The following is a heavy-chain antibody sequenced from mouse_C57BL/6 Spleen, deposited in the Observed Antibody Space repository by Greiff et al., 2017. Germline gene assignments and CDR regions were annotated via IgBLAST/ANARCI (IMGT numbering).Heavy chain of an antibody. Sequence: DVQLQESGPELVKPGASVKLPCKASGYTFTDYNMDWVKQSHGKSLEWIGDINPHNGGTTYNQKFKGKATLTVDTSSSTAYMELRSLTSEDTAVYYFARSGGNYLAYWGQGTTLTVSS. J-gene: IGHJ2*01. CDR3: ARSGGNYLAY. CDR1: GYTFTDYN. V-gene: IGHV1-18*01. D-gene: IGHD3-1*01. CDR2: INPHNGGT.